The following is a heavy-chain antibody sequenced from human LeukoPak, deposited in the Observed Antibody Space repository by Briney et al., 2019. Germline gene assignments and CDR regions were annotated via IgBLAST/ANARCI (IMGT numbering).Heavy chain of an antibody. V-gene: IGHV3-15*01. CDR2: IKSKTDGGTT. CDR1: GFTFSNAW. Sequence: GGSLRLSCAASGFTFSNAWMSWVRQAPGKGLEWVGRIKSKTDGGTTDYAAPVKGRFTISRDNAKDSLNLQMNSLRAEDTAVYYCARGVHEMDYWGQGTLVTVSS. J-gene: IGHJ4*02. D-gene: IGHD4/OR15-4a*01. CDR3: ARGVHEMDY.